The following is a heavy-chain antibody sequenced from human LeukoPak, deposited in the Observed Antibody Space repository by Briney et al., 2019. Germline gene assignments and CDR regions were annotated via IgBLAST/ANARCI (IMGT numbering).Heavy chain of an antibody. CDR2: ISAYNGNT. V-gene: IGHV1-18*01. CDR1: GYTFTSYG. CDR3: ARSDYYDSSGYPNWFDP. J-gene: IGHJ5*02. Sequence: AASVKVSCKASGYTFTSYGISWVRQAPGQGLEWMGWISAYNGNTNYAQKLQGRVTMTTDTSTSTAYMELSSLRSEDTAVYYCARSDYYDSSGYPNWFDPWGQGTLVTVSS. D-gene: IGHD3-22*01.